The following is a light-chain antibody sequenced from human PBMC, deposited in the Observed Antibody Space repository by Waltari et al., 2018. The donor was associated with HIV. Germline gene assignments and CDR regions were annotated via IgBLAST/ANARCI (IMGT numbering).Light chain of an antibody. CDR1: SSDIGIYNV. Sequence: QSALTQPASVSGSPGQSITLSCTGTSSDIGIYNVVSWYQQHPNIAPKLLIYEVSKRPSGVSARFSGSKSGTSASLAISGLRSEDEADYYCAAWDDSLSGVVFGGGTKLTVL. CDR2: EVS. CDR3: AAWDDSLSGVV. J-gene: IGLJ2*01. V-gene: IGLV2-14*02.